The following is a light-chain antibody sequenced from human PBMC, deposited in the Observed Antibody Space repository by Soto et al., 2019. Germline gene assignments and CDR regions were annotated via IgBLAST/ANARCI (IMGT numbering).Light chain of an antibody. V-gene: IGLV2-23*01. CDR2: EGS. CDR1: SSDVGSYNL. Sequence: QSALTQPASVSGSPGQSITISCTGTSSDVGSYNLVSWYQQHPGKAPKLMIYEGSKRPSGVSNRFSGSKSGNTASLTISGLQAEEEADYSCCSYAGSSTFNVVFGGGTKLTVL. J-gene: IGLJ2*01. CDR3: CSYAGSSTFNVV.